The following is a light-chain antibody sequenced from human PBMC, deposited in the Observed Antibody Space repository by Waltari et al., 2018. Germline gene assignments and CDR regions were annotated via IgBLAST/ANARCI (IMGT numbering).Light chain of an antibody. CDR2: DVS. J-gene: IGLJ1*01. CDR1: SPDIGAHDF. V-gene: IGLV2-14*03. Sequence: QSALTHPASVSGSPGQSIAISCSGRSPDIGAHDFVSWYQHHPGKAPKLIIFDVSSRPSGISYRFSGSKFGNTASLTISGLQAEDEADYFCSSYTRGRTYVFGSGTKVTVL. CDR3: SSYTRGRTYV.